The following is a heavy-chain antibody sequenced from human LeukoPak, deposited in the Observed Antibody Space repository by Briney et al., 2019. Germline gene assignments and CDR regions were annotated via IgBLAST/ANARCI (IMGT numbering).Heavy chain of an antibody. Sequence: ASVKVSCKASGGTFSSYAISWVRQAPGQGLEWMGRIIPILGIANYAQKFQGRVTITADKSTSIAYMELSSLRSEDTAVYYCARESGPGIAVAGMKGWFDPWGQGTLVTVSS. CDR3: ARESGPGIAVAGMKGWFDP. J-gene: IGHJ5*02. V-gene: IGHV1-69*04. CDR1: GGTFSSYA. D-gene: IGHD6-19*01. CDR2: IIPILGIA.